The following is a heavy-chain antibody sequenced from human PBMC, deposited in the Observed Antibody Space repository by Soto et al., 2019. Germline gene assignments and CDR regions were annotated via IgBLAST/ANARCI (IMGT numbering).Heavy chain of an antibody. CDR3: ARYIRGPTVYYFDF. CDR2: VSYNGGDT. V-gene: IGHV3-23*01. CDR1: GFTFSTYA. Sequence: GGSLRLSCAASGFTFSTYAMTWVRQAPGKGLEWVSIVSYNGGDTYSADSVKGRFTISRDNSKDTVDLQMNGLRAEDTAVYYCARYIRGPTVYYFDFWGPGVLVTVSS. D-gene: IGHD1-1*01. J-gene: IGHJ4*02.